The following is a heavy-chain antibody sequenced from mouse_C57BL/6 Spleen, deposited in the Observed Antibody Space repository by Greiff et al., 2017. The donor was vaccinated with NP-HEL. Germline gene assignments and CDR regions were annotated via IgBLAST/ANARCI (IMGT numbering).Heavy chain of an antibody. Sequence: EVQRVESGGDLVKPGGSLKLSCAASGFTLSSYGMSWVRQTPDKRLEWVATLSSGGSYTYYPDSVKGRFTISRDNAKNTVYLQMSSLKSEDTAMYYCARHKATACDYWNQGATLKDAS. J-gene: IGHJ2*01. CDR1: GFTLSSYG. V-gene: IGHV5-6*01. CDR3: ARHKATACDY. D-gene: IGHD1-2*01. CDR2: LSSGGSYT.